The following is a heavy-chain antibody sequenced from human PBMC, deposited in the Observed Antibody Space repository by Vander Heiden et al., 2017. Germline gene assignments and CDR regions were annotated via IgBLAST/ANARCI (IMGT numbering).Heavy chain of an antibody. J-gene: IGHJ4*02. V-gene: IGHV3-23*01. Sequence: EVKLLESGGGLVQPGGSLGLSCVGSGFTLGKYAMSWVRQTPAKGLEWVAAISGTGNTANYADSVKGRFTISRDNSKNMLFLDMNSLRAEDTGVYFCAKDPYSYGYDIVTYFDCWGQGTQVTVSS. CDR2: ISGTGNTA. CDR1: GFTLGKYA. CDR3: AKDPYSYGYDIVTYFDC. D-gene: IGHD5-12*01.